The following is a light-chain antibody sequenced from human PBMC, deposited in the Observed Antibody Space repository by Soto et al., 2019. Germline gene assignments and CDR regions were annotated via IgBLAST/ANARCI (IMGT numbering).Light chain of an antibody. Sequence: EIVMTQSPATLSVSPGESATLSCRASQSVESNLAWYQLKPGQAPRLLIYGASTRATGIPARFSGSGSGTEYSLTISGLQSEDFAVYYCQQRSDWPPELTYGGGTKVEIK. CDR3: QQRSDWPPELT. V-gene: IGKV3-15*01. CDR1: QSVESN. J-gene: IGKJ4*01. CDR2: GAS.